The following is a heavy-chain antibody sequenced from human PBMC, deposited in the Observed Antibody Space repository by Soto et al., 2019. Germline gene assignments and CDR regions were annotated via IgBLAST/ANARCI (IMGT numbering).Heavy chain of an antibody. V-gene: IGHV3-53*01. Sequence: GSLRLSCEATGFNVSGVFMTWVRQAPGKGLEWVSVIYSGERAYYSDSVKGRFTISRDSSKNTLLLQLNRLRVEDTAVYYCATRDAAYYYGMNVWGQGTTVTVSS. J-gene: IGHJ6*02. D-gene: IGHD1-26*01. CDR2: IYSGERA. CDR1: GFNVSGVF. CDR3: ATRDAAYYYGMNV.